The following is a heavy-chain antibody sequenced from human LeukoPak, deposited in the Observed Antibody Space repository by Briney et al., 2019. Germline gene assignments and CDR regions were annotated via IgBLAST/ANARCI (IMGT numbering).Heavy chain of an antibody. V-gene: IGHV4-34*01. CDR3: ASARFDY. Sequence: SETLSLTCVVYGGSFSGNYWTWIRQPPGKGLEWIGDIDHRGRTNYNPSLKSRVTISVDTSKKQFSLKLTSVTVADTAVYYCASARFDYWGQGTLVTVSS. CDR1: GGSFSGNY. J-gene: IGHJ4*02. CDR2: IDHRGRT.